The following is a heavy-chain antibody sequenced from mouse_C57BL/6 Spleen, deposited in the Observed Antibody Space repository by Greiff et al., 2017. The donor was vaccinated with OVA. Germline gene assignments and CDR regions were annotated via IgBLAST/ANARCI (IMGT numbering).Heavy chain of an antibody. CDR1: GFTFSDYY. D-gene: IGHD1-1*01. Sequence: EVKLMESEGGLVQPGSSMKLSCTASGFTFSDYYMAWVRQVPEKGLEWVANINYDGSSTYYLDSLKSRFIISRDNAKNILYLQMSSLKSEDTATYYCAREDYGSRGYFDVWGTGTTVTVSS. CDR3: AREDYGSRGYFDV. V-gene: IGHV5-16*01. CDR2: INYDGSST. J-gene: IGHJ1*03.